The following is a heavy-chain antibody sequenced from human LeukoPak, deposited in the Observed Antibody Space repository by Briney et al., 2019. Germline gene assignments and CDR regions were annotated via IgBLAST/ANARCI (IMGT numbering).Heavy chain of an antibody. CDR2: IDPSDSYT. J-gene: IGHJ4*02. V-gene: IGHV5-10-1*01. CDR1: GYSFTSYR. Sequence: GESLKISCKGSGYSFTSYRISWVRQMPGKGLEWMGRIDPSDSYTNYSPSFQGHVTISADKSISTAYLQWSSLKASDTAMYYCASTYSSGSHFDYWGQGTLVTVSS. CDR3: ASTYSSGSHFDY. D-gene: IGHD6-19*01.